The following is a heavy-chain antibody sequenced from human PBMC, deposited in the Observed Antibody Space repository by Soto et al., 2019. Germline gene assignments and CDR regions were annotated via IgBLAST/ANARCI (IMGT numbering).Heavy chain of an antibody. CDR1: VGTFSSYA. Sequence: GASVKVSCKASVGTFSSYAISWVRQAPGQGLEWMGGIIPIFGTANYAQKFQGRVTITADKSTSTAYMELSSLRSEDTAVYYCARDPGSGWPYYYYGMDVWGQGTTVTVSS. D-gene: IGHD6-19*01. CDR2: IIPIFGTA. J-gene: IGHJ6*02. CDR3: ARDPGSGWPYYYYGMDV. V-gene: IGHV1-69*06.